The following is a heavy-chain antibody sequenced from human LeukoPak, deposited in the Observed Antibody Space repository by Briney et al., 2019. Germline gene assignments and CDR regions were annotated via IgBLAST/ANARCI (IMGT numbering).Heavy chain of an antibody. CDR3: ATEFDYFDY. Sequence: ASVEVSCKASGYTFTSYGINWVRQAPGQGLEWMGWISAHNGNTNHAQNLQGRVTMTTDTSTSTAYMELRSLRSDDTAVYYCATEFDYFDYWGQGTLVTVSS. J-gene: IGHJ4*02. V-gene: IGHV1-18*01. CDR2: ISAHNGNT. CDR1: GYTFTSYG.